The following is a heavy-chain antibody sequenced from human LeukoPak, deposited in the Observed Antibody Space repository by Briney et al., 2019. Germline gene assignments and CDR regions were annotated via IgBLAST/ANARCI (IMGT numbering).Heavy chain of an antibody. D-gene: IGHD3-16*01. CDR1: GYTFTTYG. J-gene: IGHJ4*02. CDR3: ARVRYRLAETYIDY. CDR2: ISPYNGNT. V-gene: IGHV1-18*01. Sequence: ASVKVSCKASGYTFTTYGISWVRQAPGQGLEWMGWISPYNGNTKYAQKVQGRVTMTTDTSTSTAYMELRSLRSDDTAVYYCARVRYRLAETYIDYWGQGTLVTVSS.